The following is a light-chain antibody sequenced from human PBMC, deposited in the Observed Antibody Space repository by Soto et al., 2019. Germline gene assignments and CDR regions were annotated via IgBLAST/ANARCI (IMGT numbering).Light chain of an antibody. V-gene: IGLV1-47*01. Sequence: QSVLTQPPSESGTPGQRVTISCSGSSSNIGSNYVYWYQQFPGSAPKLLIYRNDQRPSGVPDRFSGSKSGTSASLAISGPRSEDEADYYCAAWDDSLSAVVFGGGTKLTVL. CDR3: AAWDDSLSAVV. CDR2: RND. CDR1: SSNIGSNY. J-gene: IGLJ2*01.